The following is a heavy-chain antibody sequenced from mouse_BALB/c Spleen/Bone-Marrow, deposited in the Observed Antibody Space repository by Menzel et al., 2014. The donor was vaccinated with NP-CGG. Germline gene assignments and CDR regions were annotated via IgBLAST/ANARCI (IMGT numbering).Heavy chain of an antibody. J-gene: IGHJ3*01. CDR2: ISDGGSYT. Sequence: EVHLVESGGGLVKPGGSLKLSCAASGFIFSDYYMYWVRQTPEKRLEWVATISDGGSYTYYPDSVKGRFTISRDNAKNNLYLQLSSLRSEDTALYYCARHAYYDQTEVSFVCWGQGTLVTVSA. CDR3: ARHAYYDQTEVSFVC. D-gene: IGHD2-4*01. CDR1: GFIFSDYY. V-gene: IGHV5-4*02.